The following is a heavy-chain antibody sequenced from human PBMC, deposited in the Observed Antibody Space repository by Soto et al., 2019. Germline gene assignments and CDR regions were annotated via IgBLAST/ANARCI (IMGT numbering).Heavy chain of an antibody. CDR1: GGSFSGYY. V-gene: IGHV4-34*01. CDR2: INHSGST. CDR3: AAGVGSGSYSMY. Sequence: SETLSLTCAVYGGSFSGYYWSWIRQPPGKGLEWIGEINHSGSTNYNPSLKSRVTISVETSKNQFSLKLSSVTAADTAVYYCAAGVGSGSYSMYWGQGTLVTVSS. J-gene: IGHJ4*02. D-gene: IGHD3-10*01.